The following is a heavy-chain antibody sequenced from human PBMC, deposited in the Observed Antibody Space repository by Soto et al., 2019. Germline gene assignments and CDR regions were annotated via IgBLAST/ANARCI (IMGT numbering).Heavy chain of an antibody. CDR3: ARAGFSYGHLLV. CDR1: GGPIKTGDYY. J-gene: IGHJ1*01. CDR2: VFYSGAT. V-gene: IGHV4-30-4*01. Sequence: ASETLSLTCNVSGGPIKTGDYYWNWIRQPPGKGLEWIGYVFYSGATNYSPSLKSRAAISMDTSKNQFSLSLTSVTAADTAVYYCARAGFSYGHLLVWGQGXRVTVSS. D-gene: IGHD3-10*01.